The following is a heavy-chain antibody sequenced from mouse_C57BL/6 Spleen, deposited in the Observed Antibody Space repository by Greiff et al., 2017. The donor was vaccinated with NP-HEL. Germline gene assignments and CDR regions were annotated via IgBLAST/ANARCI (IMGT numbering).Heavy chain of an antibody. CDR3: AREGYYYYGSSFYAMDY. V-gene: IGHV5-16*01. CDR1: GFTFSDYY. CDR2: INYDGSST. D-gene: IGHD1-1*01. J-gene: IGHJ4*01. Sequence: EVQRVESEGGLVQPGSSMKLSCTASGFTFSDYYMAWVRQVPEKGLEWVANINYDGSSTYYLDSLKSRFIISGDNAKNILYLQMSSLKSEDTATYYCAREGYYYYGSSFYAMDYWGQGTSVTVSS.